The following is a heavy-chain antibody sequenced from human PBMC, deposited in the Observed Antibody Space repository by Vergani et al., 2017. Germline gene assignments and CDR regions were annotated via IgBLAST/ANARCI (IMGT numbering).Heavy chain of an antibody. CDR2: IGHDGSNE. D-gene: IGHD2-21*01. CDR3: ADLYGDDGFSPF. V-gene: IGHV3-33*03. J-gene: IGHJ4*02. CDR1: GFIFIDNV. Sequence: QVQLVESGGGLFQPGKSLSLSLERSGFIFIDNVIHWFPRAPGRGLEGVAGIGHDGSNEKYVDSVQGRFTISRDNSKNTVYLQINSLRAEDTAFYYCADLYGDDGFSPFWGQGTLVTVSS.